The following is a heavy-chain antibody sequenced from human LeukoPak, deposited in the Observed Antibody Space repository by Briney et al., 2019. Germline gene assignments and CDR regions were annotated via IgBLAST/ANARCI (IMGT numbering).Heavy chain of an antibody. CDR2: INHSGST. V-gene: IGHV4-34*01. D-gene: IGHD2-8*01. Sequence: PSETLSLTCAVYGGSFSGYYWSWIRQPPGEGLEWIGEINHSGSTNYNPSLKSRVTISVDTSKNQFSLKLSSVTAADTAVYYCARGSIVLMVYGRISDGMDVWGQGTTVTVSS. J-gene: IGHJ6*02. CDR3: ARGSIVLMVYGRISDGMDV. CDR1: GGSFSGYY.